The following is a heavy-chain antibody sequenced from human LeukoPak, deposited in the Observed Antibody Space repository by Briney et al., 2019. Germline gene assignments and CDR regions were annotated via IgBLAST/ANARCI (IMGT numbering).Heavy chain of an antibody. CDR2: TRGKANSDAT. Sequence: GGSLRLSCAASGFTFSVSAMHWVRQAPGEGPEWVCRTRGKANSDATAYAASVKGRFTISRADSKSTAYLQMNSLKTEDTAVYYCTRPPYAKTTAESNYDYYMDVWGKGTTVTVSS. CDR3: TRPPYAKTTAESNYDYYMDV. J-gene: IGHJ6*03. D-gene: IGHD4-11*01. CDR1: GFTFSVSA. V-gene: IGHV3-73*01.